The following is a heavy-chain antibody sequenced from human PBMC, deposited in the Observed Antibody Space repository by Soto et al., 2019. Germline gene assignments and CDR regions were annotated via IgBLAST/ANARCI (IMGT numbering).Heavy chain of an antibody. CDR3: ARDGRAYYGSGKVGGMDV. J-gene: IGHJ6*02. CDR1: GYTFTGYY. Sequence: QVQLVQSGAEVKKPGASVKVSCKASGYTFTGYYMHWVRQAPGQGLEWMGWINPNSGGTNYAQKFQGWVTMTRDTSISTAYMGLSRLRSDDTAVYYCARDGRAYYGSGKVGGMDVWGQGTTVTVSS. D-gene: IGHD3-10*01. V-gene: IGHV1-2*04. CDR2: INPNSGGT.